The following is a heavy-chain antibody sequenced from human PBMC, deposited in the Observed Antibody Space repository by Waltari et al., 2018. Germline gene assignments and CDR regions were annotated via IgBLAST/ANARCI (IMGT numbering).Heavy chain of an antibody. V-gene: IGHV1-2*06. D-gene: IGHD5-18*01. CDR1: GYTFTGYS. J-gene: IGHJ6*03. CDR2: INPNSGGT. CDR3: ARGGYSYGSYYYYYMDV. Sequence: QVQLVQSGAEVKKPGASVKVSCKASGYTFTGYSMHWVRPAPGQGLEWMGRINPNSGGTNYAQKFQGRVTMTRDTSISTAYMELSRLRSDDTAVYYCARGGYSYGSYYYYYMDVWGKGTTVTVSS.